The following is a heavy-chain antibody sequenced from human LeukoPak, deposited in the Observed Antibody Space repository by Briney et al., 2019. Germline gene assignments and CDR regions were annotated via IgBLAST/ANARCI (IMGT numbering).Heavy chain of an antibody. V-gene: IGHV4-30-4*01. J-gene: IGHJ4*02. D-gene: IGHD6-13*01. CDR2: IYYSGST. Sequence: PSETLSLTCTVSGGSISSGDYYWSWIRQPPGKGLEWIGYIYYSGSTYYNPSLKSRVTISVDTSKNQFSLKLSSVTAADTAVYYCARVPSSSWLGSYYFDYWGQGTLVTVSS. CDR3: ARVPSSSWLGSYYFDY. CDR1: GGSISSGDYY.